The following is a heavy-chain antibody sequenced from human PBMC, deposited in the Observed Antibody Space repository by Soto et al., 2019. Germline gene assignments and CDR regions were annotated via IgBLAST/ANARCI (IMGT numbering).Heavy chain of an antibody. CDR2: INPNSGGT. CDR1: GYTFTGYY. CDR3: ARESILTGYSFDY. D-gene: IGHD3-9*01. J-gene: IGHJ4*02. V-gene: IGHV1-2*02. Sequence: ASVNVSCKSSGYTFTGYYIHWVRQAPGQGLEWMGWINPNSGGTNYAQKFQGRVTMTRDTSISTAYMELSRLRSDDTAVYYCARESILTGYSFDYWGQGTLVTVSS.